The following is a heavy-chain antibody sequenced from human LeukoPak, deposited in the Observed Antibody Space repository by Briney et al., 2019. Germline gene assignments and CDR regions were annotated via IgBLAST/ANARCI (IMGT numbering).Heavy chain of an antibody. D-gene: IGHD3-22*01. CDR3: AKDVFPPYYYDSSGWEYFDY. Sequence: PGGSLRLSCAASGFTFSSYAMSWVRQAPGKGLEWVSAISGSGGSTYYADSVKGRFTISRDNSKNTLYLQMNSLRAEDTAVYYCAKDVFPPYYYDSSGWEYFDYWGQGTLVTVSS. CDR2: ISGSGGST. CDR1: GFTFSSYA. V-gene: IGHV3-23*01. J-gene: IGHJ4*02.